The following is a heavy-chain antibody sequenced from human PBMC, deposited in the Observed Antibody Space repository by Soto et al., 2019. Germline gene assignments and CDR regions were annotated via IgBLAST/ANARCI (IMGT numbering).Heavy chain of an antibody. CDR2: ISGSGGST. CDR3: AKTPTPRDYVFELADY. V-gene: IGHV3-23*01. Sequence: GGSLRLSCAASGFTFSSYAMSWVRQAPGKGLEWVSAISGSGGSTYYADSVKGRFTISRDNSKNTLYLQMNSLRAEDTAVYYCAKTPTPRDYVFELADYWGQGTLVTVSS. J-gene: IGHJ4*02. D-gene: IGHD4-17*01. CDR1: GFTFSSYA.